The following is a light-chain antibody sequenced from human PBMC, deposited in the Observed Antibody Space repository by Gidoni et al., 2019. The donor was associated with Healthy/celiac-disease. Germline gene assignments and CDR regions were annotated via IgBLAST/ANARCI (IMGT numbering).Light chain of an antibody. CDR2: DAS. CDR3: QQRSNWPTLFT. Sequence: ELVLTHSPATLSLSPGERATLSCRASQSVSSYLAWYQQKPGQAPRLLIYDASNRATGIPARLSGSGSGTDFTLTISSLEPEDFAVYYCQQRSNWPTLFTFGPGTKVDIK. CDR1: QSVSSY. V-gene: IGKV3-11*01. J-gene: IGKJ3*01.